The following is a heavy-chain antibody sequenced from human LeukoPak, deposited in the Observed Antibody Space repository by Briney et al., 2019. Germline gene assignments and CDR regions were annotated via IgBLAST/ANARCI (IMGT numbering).Heavy chain of an antibody. CDR2: IYYSGST. D-gene: IGHD6-19*01. CDR3: AGDSSGWYSTPGY. Sequence: SETLSLTCTVSGGSISSSSYYWGWIRQPPGKGLEWIGSIYYSGSTYYNPSLKSRVTISVDTSKNQLSLKLSFVTAADTAVYYCAGDSSGWYSTPGYWGQGTLVTVSS. CDR1: GGSISSSSYY. V-gene: IGHV4-39*01. J-gene: IGHJ4*02.